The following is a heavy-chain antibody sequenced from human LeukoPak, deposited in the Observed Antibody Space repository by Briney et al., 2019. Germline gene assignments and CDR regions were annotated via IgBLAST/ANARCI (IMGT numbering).Heavy chain of an antibody. V-gene: IGHV3-23*01. CDR2: ISGSGGGT. Sequence: TGGSLRLSCAASGFTFSSYAMSWVRQAPGKGLEWVSAISGSGGGTYYADSVKGRFTISRDNSKNTLYLQMNSLGAEDTAVYYCAKWRAWICDYWGQGTLVTVSS. CDR1: GFTFSSYA. CDR3: AKWRAWICDY. D-gene: IGHD5-12*01. J-gene: IGHJ4*02.